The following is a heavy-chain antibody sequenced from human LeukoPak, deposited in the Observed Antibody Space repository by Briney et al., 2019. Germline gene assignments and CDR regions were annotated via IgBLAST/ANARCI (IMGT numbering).Heavy chain of an antibody. V-gene: IGHV3-15*07. Sequence: PGGSLRLSCATSGFTFTNAWMNWVRQAPGKGLEWVGRIRSNSDGGTIDYAAPVKGRFTLSRDDSKNTLYLQMNSLETEDTAVYYCATDFYDSTWGQGTLVTVSS. CDR3: ATDFYDST. J-gene: IGHJ5*02. CDR2: IRSNSDGGTI. CDR1: GFTFTNAW. D-gene: IGHD3-22*01.